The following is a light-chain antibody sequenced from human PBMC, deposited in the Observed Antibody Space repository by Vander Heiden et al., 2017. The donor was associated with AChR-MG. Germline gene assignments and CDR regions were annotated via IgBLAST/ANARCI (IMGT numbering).Light chain of an antibody. CDR1: QSISTN. CDR3: HQYGHWPPEDT. Sequence: EIVMTQSPATLSVSPGERATLSCRASQSISTNLAWYQQKPGQGPRLLIYGASTRATSIPARFSGSGSGTEFTLTISSLQSEDSAFYYCHQYGHWPPEDTFGQGTKLQIK. V-gene: IGKV3-15*01. CDR2: GAS. J-gene: IGKJ2*01.